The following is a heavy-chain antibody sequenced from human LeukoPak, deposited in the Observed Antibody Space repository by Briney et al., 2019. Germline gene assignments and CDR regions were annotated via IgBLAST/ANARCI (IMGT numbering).Heavy chain of an antibody. Sequence: GASVKVSCKASGYTFTSYGISWVRQAPGQGLEWMGWISAYNGNTNYAQKLKGRVTMTTDTSTSTAYMELSSLRSDDTAVYYCAGVTFGGVSTDAFDIWGQGTMVTVSS. CDR3: AGVTFGGVSTDAFDI. D-gene: IGHD3-16*01. V-gene: IGHV1-18*01. CDR2: ISAYNGNT. J-gene: IGHJ3*02. CDR1: GYTFTSYG.